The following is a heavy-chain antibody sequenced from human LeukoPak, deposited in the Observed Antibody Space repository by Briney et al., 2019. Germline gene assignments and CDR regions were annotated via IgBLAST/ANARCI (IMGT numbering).Heavy chain of an antibody. CDR3: AHRRGGVGADDAFDI. Sequence: SGPTLVNPTQTLTLTCTFSGFSLSTSGVGVGWIRQPPGKALEWLALIYWNDDKRYSPSLKSRLTNTKDTSKNQVVLTMTNMDPVDTATYYCAHRRGGVGADDAFDIWGQGTMVTVSS. V-gene: IGHV2-5*01. J-gene: IGHJ3*02. CDR2: IYWNDDK. D-gene: IGHD1-26*01. CDR1: GFSLSTSGVG.